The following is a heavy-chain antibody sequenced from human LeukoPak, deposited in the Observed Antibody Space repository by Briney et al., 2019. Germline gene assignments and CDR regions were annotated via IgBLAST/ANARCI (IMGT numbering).Heavy chain of an antibody. CDR3: ARGESGSYYMDV. CDR1: GGSISSSSYY. D-gene: IGHD1-26*01. CDR2: IYYSGST. V-gene: IGHV4-39*07. Sequence: KASETLSLTCTVSGGSISSSSYYWGWIRQPPGKGLEWIGSIYYSGSTYYNPSLKSRVTISVDTSKNQLSLKLSSVTAADTAVYYCARGESGSYYMDVWGKGTTVTVSS. J-gene: IGHJ6*03.